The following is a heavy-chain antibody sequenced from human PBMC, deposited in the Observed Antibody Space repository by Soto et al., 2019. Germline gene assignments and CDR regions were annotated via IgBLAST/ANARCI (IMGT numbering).Heavy chain of an antibody. Sequence: GGSLRLSCAASGFTFSNAWMNWVRQAPGKGLEWVGRIKSKTDGGTTDYAAPVKGRFTISRDDSKNTLYLQMNSLKTEDTAVYYCTFPEGSDYYYGMDVWGQGTTVTVSS. J-gene: IGHJ6*02. CDR2: IKSKTDGGTT. CDR3: TFPEGSDYYYGMDV. CDR1: GFTFSNAW. V-gene: IGHV3-15*07.